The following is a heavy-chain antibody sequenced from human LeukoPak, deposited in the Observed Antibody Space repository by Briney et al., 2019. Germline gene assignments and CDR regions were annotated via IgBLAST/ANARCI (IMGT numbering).Heavy chain of an antibody. Sequence: EPSVKVFCKASGYTFTGYYMHWVRRAPGQGLEWMGWINPNSGGTNYAQKFQGRVTMTRDTSISTAYMELSRLRSDDTAVYYCARTKYSSGWYVDYWGQGTLVTVSS. V-gene: IGHV1-2*02. CDR2: INPNSGGT. CDR1: GYTFTGYY. J-gene: IGHJ4*02. CDR3: ARTKYSSGWYVDY. D-gene: IGHD6-19*01.